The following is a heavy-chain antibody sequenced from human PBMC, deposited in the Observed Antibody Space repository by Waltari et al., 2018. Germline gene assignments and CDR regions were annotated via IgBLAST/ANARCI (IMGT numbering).Heavy chain of an antibody. J-gene: IGHJ3*02. D-gene: IGHD3-3*01. V-gene: IGHV1-3*01. CDR3: ARERDDFIVQTPPDAFHI. CDR2: INAGNGNT. CDR1: GYIFTNYA. Sequence: QVQLAQSGAEVKKPGASVKVSCKASGYIFTNYAMHWVRQAPGQRLEWTGWINAGNGNTKDSQKFQGRVTITRDTSASTAYMELNSLKSEDTAVYYCARERDDFIVQTPPDAFHIWGQGTVVTVSS.